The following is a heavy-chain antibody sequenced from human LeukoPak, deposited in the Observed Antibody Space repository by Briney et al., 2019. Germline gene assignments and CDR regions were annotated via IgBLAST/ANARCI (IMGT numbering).Heavy chain of an antibody. CDR2: INKDGSSI. CDR3: ARGYTYGSIDY. CDR1: GFTFSSFW. J-gene: IGHJ4*02. V-gene: IGHV3-74*03. D-gene: IGHD5-18*01. Sequence: TGGSPSLSCAASGFTFSSFWMHWVRQVPGEGLVWVSRINKDGSSITYADSVKGRFTISRDNAKNTLYLQMNSLRAEDTSVYYCARGYTYGSIDYWGQGTLVTVSS.